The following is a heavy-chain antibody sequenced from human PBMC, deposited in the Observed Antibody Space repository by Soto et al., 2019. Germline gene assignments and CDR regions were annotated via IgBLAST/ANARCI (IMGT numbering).Heavy chain of an antibody. CDR3: AHAGDFDLLSFDR. V-gene: IGHV2-5*02. CDR2: IYWDDDK. CDR1: GFSLTTTRMG. D-gene: IGHD2-15*01. J-gene: IGHJ4*02. Sequence: QITLKESGPPLVRPAQTLTLTCAFSGFSLTTTRMGVAWIRQPQGKALEWLALIYWDDDKRYSPSLKNRLTVSKDTSTNRVVLTITNISPDDTGTYFCAHAGDFDLLSFDRWGPGTLVTVSS.